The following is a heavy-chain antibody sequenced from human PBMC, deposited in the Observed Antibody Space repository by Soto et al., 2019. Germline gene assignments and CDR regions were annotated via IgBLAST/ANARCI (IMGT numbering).Heavy chain of an antibody. J-gene: IGHJ4*02. CDR3: ARDGGRHSGGIDY. V-gene: IGHV1-69*01. CDR1: GGTFSSYS. Sequence: QVQLVQSGAEVKKPGSSVKVSCKASGGTFSSYSINWVRQAPGQGLEWMGEIIPIFGTANYAQKFQGRVKITEDESTSTAYMELSSLRSEDTAVYYCARDGGRHSGGIDYWGQGTLVTVSS. CDR2: IIPIFGTA. D-gene: IGHD1-26*01.